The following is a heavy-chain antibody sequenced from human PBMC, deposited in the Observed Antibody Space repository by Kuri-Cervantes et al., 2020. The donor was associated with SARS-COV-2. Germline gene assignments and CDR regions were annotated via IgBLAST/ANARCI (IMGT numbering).Heavy chain of an antibody. D-gene: IGHD2-2*01. Sequence: SETLSLTCTVSGGSIGSYYWSWIRQPAGKGLEWIGRIYTSGSTNYNPSLKSRVTMSVDTSKNQFSLKLSSVTAAGTAVYYCAKDIGVVPAASTLAWFDPWGQGTLVTVSS. CDR1: GGSIGSYY. V-gene: IGHV4-4*07. CDR2: IYTSGST. J-gene: IGHJ5*02. CDR3: AKDIGVVPAASTLAWFDP.